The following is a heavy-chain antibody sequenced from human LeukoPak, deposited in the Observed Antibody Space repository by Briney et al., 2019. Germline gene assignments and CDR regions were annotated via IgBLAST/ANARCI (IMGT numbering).Heavy chain of an antibody. Sequence: GGSLRLSCAASGFTFSSYSMNWVRQAPGKGLEWVSSISSSSSYIYYADSVKGRFTISRDNAKNSLYLQMNSLRAEDTAVYYCARVAELRFLEWLLYYYYYMDVWGKGTTVTVSS. CDR1: GFTFSSYS. D-gene: IGHD3-3*01. CDR2: ISSSSSYI. J-gene: IGHJ6*03. V-gene: IGHV3-21*01. CDR3: ARVAELRFLEWLLYYYYYMDV.